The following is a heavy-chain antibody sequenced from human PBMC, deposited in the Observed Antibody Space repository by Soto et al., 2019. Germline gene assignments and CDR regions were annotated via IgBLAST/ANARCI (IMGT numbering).Heavy chain of an antibody. CDR1: GGSLISYP. Sequence: QMEQSGAEVRKPGSSVKVSCKPSGGSLISYPMAWVRQAPGQGFEWMGGIIPIHGTTEYAQKFQGRVTFTAVESTTRATLAISCLACDDTAVYYCARGWGLASWGQGTLVTVSS. J-gene: IGHJ4*02. CDR2: IIPIHGTT. V-gene: IGHV1-69*01. CDR3: ARGWGLAS. D-gene: IGHD3-16*01.